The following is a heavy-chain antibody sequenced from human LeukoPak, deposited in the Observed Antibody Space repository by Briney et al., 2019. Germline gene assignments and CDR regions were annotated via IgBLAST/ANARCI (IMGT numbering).Heavy chain of an antibody. CDR2: IKEDGSGK. CDR1: GFTFSNYW. V-gene: IGHV3-7*04. CDR3: ARGVMCDY. D-gene: IGHD2-21*01. J-gene: IGHJ4*02. Sequence: PGGSLRLSCAASGFTFSNYWSSWVRQAPGEGLELVANIKEDGSGKRYVDSVKGRFTISRDNAKNSLYLQMNSLRAEDTPVYYCARGVMCDYWGQGILVTVSS.